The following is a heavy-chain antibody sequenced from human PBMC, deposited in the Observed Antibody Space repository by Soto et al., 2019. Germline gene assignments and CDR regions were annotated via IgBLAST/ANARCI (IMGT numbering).Heavy chain of an antibody. D-gene: IGHD3-3*01. J-gene: IGHJ6*02. CDR2: IIPVFNPI. V-gene: IGHV1-69*06. Sequence: QLVQSGAEVKKPGSSVRVSCTASGGIFNNYSVNWVRQAPGQGLEWLGGIIPVFNPIKYGLKFQDRLAISADKSTNTAYMDLSSLRSEDTAVYYCARGFSGVVGFFFGMDVWGQGTTVIVSS. CDR1: GGIFNNYS. CDR3: ARGFSGVVGFFFGMDV.